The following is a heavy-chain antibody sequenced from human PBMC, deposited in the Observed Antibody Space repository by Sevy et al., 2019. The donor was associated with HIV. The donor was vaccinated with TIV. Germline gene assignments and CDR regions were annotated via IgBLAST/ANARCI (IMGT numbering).Heavy chain of an antibody. Sequence: GGSLRLSCAASGLTFDDYAMSWVRQVPGKGLEWVAPISSNSATVNYVDSVKGRFTISRDNAKNSLYLQMNSLRPEDTAFYYCSKGHAFSTYAALEYWGQGALVTVSS. CDR2: ISSNSATV. V-gene: IGHV3-9*01. CDR3: SKGHAFSTYAALEY. D-gene: IGHD2-2*01. CDR1: GLTFDDYA. J-gene: IGHJ4*02.